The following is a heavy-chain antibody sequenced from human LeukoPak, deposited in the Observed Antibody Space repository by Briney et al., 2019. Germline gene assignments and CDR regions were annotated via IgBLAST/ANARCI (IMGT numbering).Heavy chain of an antibody. CDR3: AKSLGVGGYTRYKGFDQ. D-gene: IGHD5-24*01. Sequence: GGSLRLSCAASGFTFSSYAMSWVRQAPGKGLEWVSSISGSDGSTYYADFVKGRFTISRDNSKNTLHLQMNSLRAEDTDVYYCAKSLGVGGYTRYKGFDQWGQGTLVPVSS. CDR1: GFTFSSYA. V-gene: IGHV3-23*01. J-gene: IGHJ4*02. CDR2: ISGSDGST.